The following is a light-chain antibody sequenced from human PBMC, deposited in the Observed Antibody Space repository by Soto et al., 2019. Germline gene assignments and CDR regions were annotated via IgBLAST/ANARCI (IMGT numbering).Light chain of an antibody. J-gene: IGKJ1*01. CDR2: GAS. Sequence: DLQMTQSPSTLSGSVGDRVTITCRASQGISNYLAWYQHKPGKVPKLLIYGASTLQSGVPSRFSGSGSGTDFTLTISSLQPEDVATYYCQKYNSAPWTFGQGTKVDI. V-gene: IGKV1-27*01. CDR3: QKYNSAPWT. CDR1: QGISNY.